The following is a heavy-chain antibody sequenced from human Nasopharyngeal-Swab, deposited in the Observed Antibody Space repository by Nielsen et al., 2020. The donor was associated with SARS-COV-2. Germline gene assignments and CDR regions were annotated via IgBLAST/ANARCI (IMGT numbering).Heavy chain of an antibody. CDR3: AREGYYGSGSYAPFDY. V-gene: IGHV1-69*13. CDR1: GGTFSSYA. Sequence: SVKVSCKASGGTFSSYAISWVRQAPGQGLEWMGGVIPIFGTANYAQKFQGRVAITADESTSTAYMELSSLRSEDTAVYYCAREGYYGSGSYAPFDYWGQGTLVTVSS. J-gene: IGHJ4*02. D-gene: IGHD3-10*01. CDR2: VIPIFGTA.